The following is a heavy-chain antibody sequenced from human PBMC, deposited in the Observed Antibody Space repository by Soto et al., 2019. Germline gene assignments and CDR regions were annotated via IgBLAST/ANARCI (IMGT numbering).Heavy chain of an antibody. V-gene: IGHV1-69*12. Sequence: QVQLVQSGAEVKKPGSSVKVSCKASGGTFSSYAISWVRQAPGQGLEWMGWIIPIFGTANYAQKFQGRVTITAAESTSTAYMELSSLRSEDTAVYDCAKNPENYYYCMDVWGQGTTVTVS. J-gene: IGHJ6*02. CDR3: AKNPENYYYCMDV. CDR2: IIPIFGTA. CDR1: GGTFSSYA.